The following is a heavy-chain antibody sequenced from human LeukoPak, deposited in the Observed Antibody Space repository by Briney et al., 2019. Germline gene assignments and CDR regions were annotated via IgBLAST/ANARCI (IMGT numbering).Heavy chain of an antibody. CDR2: ISYSGST. CDR1: GGSISSYY. D-gene: IGHD3-22*01. J-gene: IGHJ6*02. CDR3: ARQKIGSSGYYSTSYYYYGMDV. Sequence: SETLSLTCTVSGGSISSYYWSWIRQPPGKGLEWIGYISYSGSTNYNPSLKSRVTISVDTSKNQFSLKLSSVTAADTAVYYCARQKIGSSGYYSTSYYYYGMDVWGQGTTVTASS. V-gene: IGHV4-59*08.